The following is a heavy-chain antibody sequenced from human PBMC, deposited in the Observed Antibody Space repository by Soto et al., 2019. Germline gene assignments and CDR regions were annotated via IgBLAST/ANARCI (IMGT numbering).Heavy chain of an antibody. CDR3: ARDGGGYYLDY. J-gene: IGHJ4*02. Sequence: EVQLVASGGGLVQPGGSLRLSCAASGFTFSSYAMHWVRQAPGKGLEYVSAISSNGGSTYYANSVKGRFTISRDNSKNTLYLQMGSLRAEDMAVYYCARDGGGYYLDYWGQGTLVTVSS. V-gene: IGHV3-64*01. D-gene: IGHD2-15*01. CDR2: ISSNGGST. CDR1: GFTFSSYA.